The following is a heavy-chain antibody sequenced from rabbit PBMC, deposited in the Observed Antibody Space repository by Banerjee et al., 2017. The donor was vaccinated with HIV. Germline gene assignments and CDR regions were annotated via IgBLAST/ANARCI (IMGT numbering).Heavy chain of an antibody. D-gene: IGHD8-1*01. J-gene: IGHJ3*01. Sequence: QLKESGGGLVQPGESLKLSCKASGFDFSDFYMTWVRQAPGKGMEWIGYIDPVIGSTYYASWVNGRFTISSDNAQNTVYLQLNSLTAADTATYFCARYVSRTIYYFSLWGQGTLVTVS. CDR1: GFDFSDFY. V-gene: IGHV1S7*01. CDR3: ARYVSRTIYYFSL. CDR2: IDPVIGST.